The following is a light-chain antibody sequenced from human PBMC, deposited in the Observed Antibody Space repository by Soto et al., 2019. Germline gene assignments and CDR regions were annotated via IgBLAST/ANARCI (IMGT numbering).Light chain of an antibody. V-gene: IGLV2-14*01. CDR2: EVS. J-gene: IGLJ2*01. CDR3: MSYTSSTTVV. Sequence: QSALTQPASVSGSPGQSITISCTGTSSDIGGYNYVSWYQQHPGKAPKVMIFEVSNRPSGVSNRFSGSKSDNTSSLTISGLQAEDEADYYCMSYTSSTTVVFGGGTKLTVL. CDR1: SSDIGGYNY.